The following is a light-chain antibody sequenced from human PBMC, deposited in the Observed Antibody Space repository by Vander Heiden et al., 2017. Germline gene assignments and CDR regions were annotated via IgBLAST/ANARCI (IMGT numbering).Light chain of an antibody. J-gene: IGKJ4*01. V-gene: IGKV4-1*01. Sequence: DIVMTQSPDSLAVSLGERATINCKSSQSVLYSSNNKNYLAWYQQKPGQPPKLLIYWASTREYGVPDRFSGSGSGTDFILTISSLQAEDVAVYHWQQYYSTNTFGGGTKVEIK. CDR2: WAS. CDR1: QSVLYSSNNKNY. CDR3: QQYYSTNT.